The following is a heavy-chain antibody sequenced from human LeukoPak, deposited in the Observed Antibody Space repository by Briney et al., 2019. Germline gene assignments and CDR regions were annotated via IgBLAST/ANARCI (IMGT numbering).Heavy chain of an antibody. Sequence: GASVKVSCKASGYTFTNYYIHWMRQAPGQGLEWVGIINLNAVTARYAQKFQGRITVTRDTSTSTVYMELSSLRSEDTAVYYCARAFPLSGSYYFDYWGQGTLVTVSS. J-gene: IGHJ4*02. V-gene: IGHV1-46*01. D-gene: IGHD1-26*01. CDR3: ARAFPLSGSYYFDY. CDR1: GYTFTNYY. CDR2: INLNAVTA.